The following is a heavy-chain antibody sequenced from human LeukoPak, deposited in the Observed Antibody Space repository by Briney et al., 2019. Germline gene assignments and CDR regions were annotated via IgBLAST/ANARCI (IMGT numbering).Heavy chain of an antibody. CDR3: AKQGRDWLRDYYYYMDV. J-gene: IGHJ6*03. CDR1: GFTFSSYW. D-gene: IGHD3-9*01. Sequence: PGGSLRLSCAASGFTFSSYWMHWVRQAPGKGLVWVSRINSDGSSTSYADSVKGRFTISRDNSKNTLYLQMNSLRAEDTAVYYCAKQGRDWLRDYYYYMDVWGKGTTVTISS. V-gene: IGHV3-74*01. CDR2: INSDGSST.